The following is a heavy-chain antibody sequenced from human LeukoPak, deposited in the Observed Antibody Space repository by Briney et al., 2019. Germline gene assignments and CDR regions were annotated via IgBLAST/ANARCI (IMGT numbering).Heavy chain of an antibody. CDR2: IYTSGNT. J-gene: IGHJ6*02. Sequence: SETLSLTCTVSGGSISSYYWSWIRQPAGKGLEWIGRIYTSGNTNYNPSLKSRVTMSVDTSKNQFSLKLSSVTAADTAVYYCARDSVAGLYYYGMDVWGQGTTVTVSS. CDR1: GGSISSYY. V-gene: IGHV4-4*07. CDR3: ARDSVAGLYYYGMDV. D-gene: IGHD6-19*01.